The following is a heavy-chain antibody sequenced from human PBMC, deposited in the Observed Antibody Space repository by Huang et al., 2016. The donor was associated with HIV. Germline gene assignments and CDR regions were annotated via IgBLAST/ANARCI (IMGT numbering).Heavy chain of an antibody. CDR1: GGSFSGYY. CDR2: INHSGNT. V-gene: IGHV4-34*02. J-gene: IGHJ4*02. D-gene: IGHD3-22*01. CDR3: ARRYNSRRDY. Sequence: QVQLEQWGAGLLKASETLSLTCAVYGGSFSGYYWNWLRQAPGKGLGWVGEINHSGNTNYNPSLKMRVNMSVDTSKSQFSLYLTSLSAADTGTYFCARRYNSRRDYWGRGTLVTVHS.